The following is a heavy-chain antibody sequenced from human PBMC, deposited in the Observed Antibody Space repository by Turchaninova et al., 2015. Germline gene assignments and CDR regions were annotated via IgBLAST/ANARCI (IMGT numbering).Heavy chain of an antibody. Sequence: QVQLVQSGAEVKKPGSSVRVYCKAYGGTFSNYGSNWVRQDPGQGLGWMGGIIPIFGTANYALKIQARVTITADTSPSTAYIELSSLTSDDPAVYFCARGGTSLYYSYMDVWGKGTTVTVS. D-gene: IGHD2-2*01. V-gene: IGHV1-69*06. CDR3: ARGGTSLYYSYMDV. CDR2: IIPIFGTA. J-gene: IGHJ6*03. CDR1: GGTFSNYG.